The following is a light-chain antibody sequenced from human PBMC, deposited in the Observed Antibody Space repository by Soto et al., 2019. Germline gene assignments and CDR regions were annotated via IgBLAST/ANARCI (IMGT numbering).Light chain of an antibody. J-gene: IGKJ4*02. Sequence: DIQMTQSPSTLSASVGDRVSITCRASQSLGIWVAWYQQMPGKAPKLLISRASTLESGVPSRFSGGGSGAEFTLTISSLQPDDFATYYCQQYWDPPLTFGGGTQVDIK. CDR1: QSLGIW. V-gene: IGKV1-5*03. CDR3: QQYWDPPLT. CDR2: RAS.